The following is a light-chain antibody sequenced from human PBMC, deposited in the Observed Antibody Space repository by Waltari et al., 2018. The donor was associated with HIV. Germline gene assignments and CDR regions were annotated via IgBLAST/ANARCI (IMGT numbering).Light chain of an antibody. Sequence: QSALTQPASVSGSPGQSTTISCTGPSSDVGSYNLVSWYQQHPGKAPKLMIYEVSKRPSGVSNRFSGSKSGNTASLTISGLQAEDEADYYCCSYAGSSTSVVFGGGTKLTVL. CDR3: CSYAGSSTSVV. CDR1: SSDVGSYNL. CDR2: EVS. J-gene: IGLJ2*01. V-gene: IGLV2-23*02.